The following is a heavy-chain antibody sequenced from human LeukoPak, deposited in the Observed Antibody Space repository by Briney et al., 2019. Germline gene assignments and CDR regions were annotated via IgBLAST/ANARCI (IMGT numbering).Heavy chain of an antibody. V-gene: IGHV3-33*01. D-gene: IGHD6-19*01. CDR3: ARDRKAVAGIGY. J-gene: IGHJ4*02. CDR2: IWYDGSNK. CDR1: GFTFSSYG. Sequence: GGSLRLSCAASGFTFSSYGMHWVRQAPGKGLEWVAVIWYDGSNKYYADSVKGRFTISRDNSKNTQYLQMNSLRAEDTAVYYCARDRKAVAGIGYWGQGTLVTVSS.